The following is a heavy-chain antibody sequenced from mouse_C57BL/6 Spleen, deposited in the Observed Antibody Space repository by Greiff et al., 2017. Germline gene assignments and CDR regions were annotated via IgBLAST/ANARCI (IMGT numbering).Heavy chain of an antibody. CDR3: AREGEYENAMDY. CDR2: IYPGAGDT. D-gene: IGHD2-14*01. CDR1: GYAFSSSW. Sequence: QVQLQQSGPELVKPGASVKISCKASGYAFSSSWMNWVKQRPGKGLEWIGRIYPGAGDTNYNGKFKGKATLTADKSSSTAYMQLSSLTSEDSAVYFCAREGEYENAMDYWGQGTSVTVSS. J-gene: IGHJ4*01. V-gene: IGHV1-82*01.